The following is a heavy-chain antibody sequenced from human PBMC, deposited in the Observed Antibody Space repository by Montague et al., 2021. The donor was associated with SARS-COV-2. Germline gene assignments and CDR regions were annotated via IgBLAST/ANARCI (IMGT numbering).Heavy chain of an antibody. J-gene: IGHJ3*02. D-gene: IGHD1-26*01. CDR3: ARPSLRWELPDAFDI. V-gene: IGHV3-21*01. CDR2: ISSSSSYI. Sequence: SLRLSCAASGFTFSSYSMNWVRQAPGKGPEWVSSISSSSSYIYYADSVKGRFTISRDNAKNSLYLQMNSLRAEDTAVYYCARPSLRWELPDAFDIWGQGTMVTVSS. CDR1: GFTFSSYS.